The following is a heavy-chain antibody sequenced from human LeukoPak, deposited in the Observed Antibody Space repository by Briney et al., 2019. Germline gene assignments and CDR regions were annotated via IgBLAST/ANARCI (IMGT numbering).Heavy chain of an antibody. CDR2: INHSGST. D-gene: IGHD3-16*01. Sequence: PSETLSLTCAVYGGSFSGYYWSWIRQPPGKGLEWIGEINHSGSTNYNPSLKSRVTISVDTSKNQFSLKVRSVTAADTAVYYCARSGYAFGADAFDIWGQGTTVAVS. CDR1: GGSFSGYY. V-gene: IGHV4-34*01. CDR3: ARSGYAFGADAFDI. J-gene: IGHJ3*02.